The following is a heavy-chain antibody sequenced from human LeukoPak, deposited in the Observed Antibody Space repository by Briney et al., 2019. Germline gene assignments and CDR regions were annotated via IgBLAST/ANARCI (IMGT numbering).Heavy chain of an antibody. V-gene: IGHV3-33*01. CDR2: IWYDGSNK. D-gene: IGHD6-19*01. Sequence: GGSLRLSCAAYGFTFRNYGMHWVRQAPGKGLEWVALIWYDGSNKYYADSVKGRFTISRDNSKNTLDLQMNSLRAEDTAVYYCATVRSGWYLDYWGQGTLVTVSS. CDR3: ATVRSGWYLDY. CDR1: GFTFRNYG. J-gene: IGHJ4*02.